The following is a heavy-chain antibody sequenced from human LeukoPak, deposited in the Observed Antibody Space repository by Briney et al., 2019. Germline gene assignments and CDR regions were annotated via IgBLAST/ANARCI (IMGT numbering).Heavy chain of an antibody. Sequence: ASVKVSCKASGYTFTSYYMHWVRQAPGQGLEWMGIINPSGGSTSYAQKFQGRVTMTRDTSTSTVYMELSSLRSEDTAVYYCANLVSPGVGASGPPWFDPWGQGTLVTVSS. V-gene: IGHV1-46*01. CDR3: ANLVSPGVGASGPPWFDP. D-gene: IGHD1-26*01. J-gene: IGHJ5*02. CDR1: GYTFTSYY. CDR2: INPSGGST.